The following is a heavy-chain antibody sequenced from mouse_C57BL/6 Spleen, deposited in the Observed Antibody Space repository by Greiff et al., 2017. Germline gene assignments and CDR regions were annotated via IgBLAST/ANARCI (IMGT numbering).Heavy chain of an antibody. D-gene: IGHD3-2*02. V-gene: IGHV1-22*01. CDR1: GYTFTDYN. J-gene: IGHJ2*01. CDR3: ARGLRLRPFDY. Sequence: SGPELVKPGASVKMSCKASGYTFTDYNMHWVKQSHGKSLEWIGYINPNNGGTSYNQKFKGKATLTVNKSSSTAYMELRSLTSEDSAVYYCARGLRLRPFDYWGQGTTLTVSS. CDR2: INPNNGGT.